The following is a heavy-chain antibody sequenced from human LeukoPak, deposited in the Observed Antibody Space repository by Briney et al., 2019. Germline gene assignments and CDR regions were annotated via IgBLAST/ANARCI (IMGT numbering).Heavy chain of an antibody. J-gene: IGHJ4*02. CDR3: AGGRGYSGYDLFDY. CDR2: INPNSGGT. V-gene: IGHV1-2*02. Sequence: GASVKVSCKASGYTFTSYGISWVRQAPGQGLEWMGWINPNSGGTNYAQKFQGRVTMTRDTSISTAYMELSKLRSDDTAVYYCAGGRGYSGYDLFDYWGQGTLVTVSS. CDR1: GYTFTSYG. D-gene: IGHD5-12*01.